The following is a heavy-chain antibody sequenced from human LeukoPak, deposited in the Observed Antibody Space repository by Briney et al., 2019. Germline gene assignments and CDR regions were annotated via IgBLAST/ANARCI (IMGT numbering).Heavy chain of an antibody. J-gene: IGHJ3*02. CDR1: GFTFSSYS. Sequence: PGGSLRLSCAASGFTFSSYSMNWVRQTPGKGLEWVSSISSSSTYIYYADSVKGRFTISRDNAKNSLYLQMNSLRAEDTAVYYCAKPIVGATPPRNDAFDIWGQGTMVTVSS. D-gene: IGHD1-26*01. V-gene: IGHV3-21*01. CDR2: ISSSSTYI. CDR3: AKPIVGATPPRNDAFDI.